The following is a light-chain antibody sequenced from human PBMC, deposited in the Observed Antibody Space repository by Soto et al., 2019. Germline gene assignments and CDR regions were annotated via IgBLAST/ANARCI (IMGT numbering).Light chain of an antibody. CDR2: RNN. J-gene: IGLJ2*01. V-gene: IGLV1-47*01. CDR1: RSNIGSNY. Sequence: QSVLTQPPSASGTPGQRVTISCSGSRSNIGSNYVYWYQQLPGTAPKLLIYRNNRRPSGVPDRFSGSKSGTSASLAISGLRSEDEADYYCAAWDDSLSGLVFGGGTKVTVL. CDR3: AAWDDSLSGLV.